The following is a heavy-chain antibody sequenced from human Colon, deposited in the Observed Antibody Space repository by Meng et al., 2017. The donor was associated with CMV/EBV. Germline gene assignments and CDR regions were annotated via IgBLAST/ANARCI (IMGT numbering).Heavy chain of an antibody. CDR3: ASEVTMVRGLTVMSYFDS. CDR1: GYNFTNSP. D-gene: IGHD3-10*01. CDR2: INTNTGNP. J-gene: IGHJ4*02. Sequence: SGYNFTNSPMNWVRQAPGQGLEWMGWINTNTGNPTYAQGFTGRHVSSLDTSVSTAYLEISSLKAEDTAVYYCASEVTMVRGLTVMSYFDSWGQGTLVTVS. V-gene: IGHV7-4-1*02.